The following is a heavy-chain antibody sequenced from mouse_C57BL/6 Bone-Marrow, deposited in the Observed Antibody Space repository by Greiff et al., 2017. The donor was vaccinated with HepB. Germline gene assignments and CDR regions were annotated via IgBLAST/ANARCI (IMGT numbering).Heavy chain of an antibody. D-gene: IGHD1-1*01. CDR2: IWGGGST. V-gene: IGHV2-9*01. CDR1: GFSLTSYG. J-gene: IGHJ1*03. Sequence: VMLVESGPGLVAPSQSLSITCTVSGFSLTSYGVDWVRQPPGKGLEWLGVIWGGGSTNYNSALMSRLSISKDNSKSQVFLKMNSLQTDDTAMYYCAKHANYYGSSYDWYFDVWGTGTTVTVSS. CDR3: AKHANYYGSSYDWYFDV.